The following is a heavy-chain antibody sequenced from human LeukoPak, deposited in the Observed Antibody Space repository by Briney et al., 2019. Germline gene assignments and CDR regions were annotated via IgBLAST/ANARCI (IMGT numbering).Heavy chain of an antibody. V-gene: IGHV4-34*01. CDR1: GGSFSGYY. Sequence: SETLSLTCAVYGGSFSGYYCSWIRQPPGKGLEWIGEINHSGSTNYNPSLKSRVTISVDTSKNQLSLKLSSVTAADTAVYYCKCRHYYYYYMDVWGKGTTVTVSS. J-gene: IGHJ6*03. CDR3: KCRHYYYYYMDV. CDR2: INHSGST.